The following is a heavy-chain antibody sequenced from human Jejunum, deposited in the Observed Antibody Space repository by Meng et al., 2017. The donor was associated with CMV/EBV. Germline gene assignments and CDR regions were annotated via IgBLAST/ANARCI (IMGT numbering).Heavy chain of an antibody. CDR2: INPNNGGT. Sequence: TFTGFYINWVRQAPGQGLEWLGWINPNNGGTNYAQKFQGRVTMTGDTSTSTAYMELSRLSSDDTAVYYCTRDLYCGGNCYSAVDYWGQGTQVTVSS. V-gene: IGHV1-2*02. CDR3: TRDLYCGGNCYSAVDY. D-gene: IGHD2-21*01. CDR1: TFTGFY. J-gene: IGHJ4*02.